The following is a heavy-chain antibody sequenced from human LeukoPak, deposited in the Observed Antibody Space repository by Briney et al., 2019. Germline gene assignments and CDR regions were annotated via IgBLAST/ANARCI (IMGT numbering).Heavy chain of an antibody. CDR2: ISGSGGST. CDR3: AKGGTYGDSPLYFDY. Sequence: PGVSLRLSCAASGFTFSSYAMSWVRQAPGKGLEWVSAISGSGGSTYYADSVKGRFTISRDNSKNTLYLQMNGLRAEDTAVYYCAKGGTYGDSPLYFDYWGQGTLVTVSS. CDR1: GFTFSSYA. J-gene: IGHJ4*02. V-gene: IGHV3-23*01. D-gene: IGHD4-17*01.